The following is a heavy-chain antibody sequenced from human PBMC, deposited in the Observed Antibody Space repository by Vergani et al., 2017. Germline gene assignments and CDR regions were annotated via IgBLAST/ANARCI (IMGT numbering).Heavy chain of an antibody. Sequence: EVQLVESGGGLVPPGRSLRLSCAASGFSFGDYAMTWVRQAPGKGLEWVAFIRNKAYGGTTEYAASVKGRFTISRDDCKRLAYLQLGGLKTEDTAVYFCSKGRRYHFGYFDFWGQGTLVTVSS. CDR1: GFSFGDYA. V-gene: IGHV3-49*04. J-gene: IGHJ4*02. D-gene: IGHD3-3*01. CDR2: IRNKAYGGTT. CDR3: SKGRRYHFGYFDF.